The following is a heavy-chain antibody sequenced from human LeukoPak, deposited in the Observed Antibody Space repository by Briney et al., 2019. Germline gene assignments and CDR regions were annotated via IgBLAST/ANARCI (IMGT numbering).Heavy chain of an antibody. CDR1: GYTLTELS. Sequence: GASVKVSCKVSGYTLTELSMHWVRQAPGKGLEWMGGFDPEDGETIYAQKFQGRVTMTEDTSTDTAYMELSGLRSEDTAVYYCATAPYEYVWGSYLPFDYWGQGTLVTVSS. V-gene: IGHV1-24*01. CDR3: ATAPYEYVWGSYLPFDY. J-gene: IGHJ4*02. CDR2: FDPEDGET. D-gene: IGHD3-16*02.